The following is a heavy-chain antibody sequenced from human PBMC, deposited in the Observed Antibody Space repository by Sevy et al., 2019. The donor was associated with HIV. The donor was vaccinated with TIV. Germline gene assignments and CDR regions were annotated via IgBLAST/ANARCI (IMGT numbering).Heavy chain of an antibody. CDR3: AKARVRVAGADY. CDR2: ISGSGGNT. J-gene: IGHJ4*02. V-gene: IGHV3-23*01. Sequence: GGSLRLSCAASGFTFTSYAMIWVRQAPGKGLEWVSSISGSGGNTYYADSVKGRFTVSRGNSKNTVYLQMNGLRAEDTAVYYCAKARVRVAGADYWGQGTLVTVSS. D-gene: IGHD6-19*01. CDR1: GFTFTSYA.